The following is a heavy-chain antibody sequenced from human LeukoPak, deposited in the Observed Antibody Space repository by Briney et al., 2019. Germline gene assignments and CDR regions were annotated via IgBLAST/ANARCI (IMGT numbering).Heavy chain of an antibody. D-gene: IGHD3-22*01. CDR3: ARREYYYDSSGYYSYFDY. Sequence: ASVKVSCKASGYTITSYDINWVRQATGQGLEWMGWMNPNSGNTGYAQKFQGRVTMTRNTSISTAYMELSSLRSEDTAVYYCARREYYYDSSGYYSYFDYWGQGTLVTVSS. V-gene: IGHV1-8*01. CDR2: MNPNSGNT. CDR1: GYTITSYD. J-gene: IGHJ4*02.